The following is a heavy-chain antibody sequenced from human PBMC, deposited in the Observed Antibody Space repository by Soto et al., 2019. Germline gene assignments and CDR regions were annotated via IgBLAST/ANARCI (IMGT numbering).Heavy chain of an antibody. V-gene: IGHV1-2*02. CDR1: GYTFTGYY. CDR3: ARGGHLTIFGVAANYYYYYGMDV. D-gene: IGHD3-3*01. CDR2: INPNSGGT. Sequence: QVQLVQSGAEVKKPGSSVKVSCKASGYTFTGYYMHWVRQAPGQGLEWMGWINPNSGGTNYAQKCQGRVIMTTDTSSTTDYIELSRLRSDDTAVYYCARGGHLTIFGVAANYYYYYGMDVWGQGNTVTVSS. J-gene: IGHJ6*02.